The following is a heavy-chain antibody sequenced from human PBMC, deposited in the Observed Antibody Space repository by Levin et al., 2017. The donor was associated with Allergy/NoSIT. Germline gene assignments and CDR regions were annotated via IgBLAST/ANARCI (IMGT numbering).Heavy chain of an antibody. Sequence: GSLRLSCTVSGGSISSYYWSWIRQPPGKGLEWIGYIYYSGSTNYNPSLKSRVTISVDTSKNQFSLKLSSVTAADTAVYYCARSAFNYYDSSGYYQIWGQGTLVTVSS. CDR2: IYYSGST. CDR1: GGSISSYY. CDR3: ARSAFNYYDSSGYYQI. J-gene: IGHJ4*02. V-gene: IGHV4-59*01. D-gene: IGHD3-22*01.